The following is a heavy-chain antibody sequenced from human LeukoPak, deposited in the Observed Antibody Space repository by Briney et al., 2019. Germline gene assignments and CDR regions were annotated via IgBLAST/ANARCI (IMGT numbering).Heavy chain of an antibody. V-gene: IGHV3-53*01. J-gene: IGHJ6*02. D-gene: IGHD3-10*01. CDR2: IYSGGST. CDR3: AGSTYYYGSGIYGMDV. Sequence: GGSLRLSCAASGFTFSSRYMSWVRQAPGKGLEWVSVIYSGGSTYYADSVKGRFTISRDNSKNTVYIQMNGLRAEDTAVYYCAGSTYYYGSGIYGMDVWGQGTTVTVSS. CDR1: GFTFSSRY.